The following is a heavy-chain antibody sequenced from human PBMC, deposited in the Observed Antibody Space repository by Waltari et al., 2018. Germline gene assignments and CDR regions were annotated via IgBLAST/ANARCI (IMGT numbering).Heavy chain of an antibody. CDR3: ARVSGGCSSTSCYLDS. CDR2: NHHSGGT. J-gene: IGHJ4*02. CDR1: GVSIYSHNW. D-gene: IGHD2-2*01. V-gene: IGHV4-4*02. Sequence: QVQLQESGPGLVKPSGTLSLTCAVSGVSIYSHNWWNWVRRSPGKGLEWIGENHHSGGTRFNMSFKSRVAIALDNSKNQFSLDLTSGTAADTAFYYCARVSGGCSSTSCYLDSWGPGILVTVSS.